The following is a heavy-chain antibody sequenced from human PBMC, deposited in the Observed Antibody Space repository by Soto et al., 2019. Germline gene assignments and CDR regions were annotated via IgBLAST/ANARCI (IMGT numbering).Heavy chain of an antibody. CDR1: GFSFSSYA. D-gene: IGHD3-22*01. CDR3: ASEGGVTYYSDRSGYYPLHY. CDR2: ISGSGEST. J-gene: IGHJ4*02. V-gene: IGHV3-23*01. Sequence: PGGSLRLSCAVSGFSFSSYAMSWVRQAPGKGLEWVSGISGSGESTYYADSVGGRLTITRDNGKDTLFLQMNRLRAEDTATYYCASEGGVTYYSDRSGYYPLHYWGQGTLVTVSS.